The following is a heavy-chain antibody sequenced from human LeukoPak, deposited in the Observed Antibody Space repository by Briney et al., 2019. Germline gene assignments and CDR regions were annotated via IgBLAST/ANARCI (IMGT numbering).Heavy chain of an antibody. Sequence: GGSLRLSCAASGFTFSSYSMNWVRQAPGKGLEWVSSISSSSSYIYYADSVKGRFTISRDNSKNTLYLQMNSLRAEDTAVYYCAKEVRGYPRLFDYWGQGTLVTVSS. CDR2: ISSSSSYI. J-gene: IGHJ4*02. CDR3: AKEVRGYPRLFDY. D-gene: IGHD5-12*01. V-gene: IGHV3-21*04. CDR1: GFTFSSYS.